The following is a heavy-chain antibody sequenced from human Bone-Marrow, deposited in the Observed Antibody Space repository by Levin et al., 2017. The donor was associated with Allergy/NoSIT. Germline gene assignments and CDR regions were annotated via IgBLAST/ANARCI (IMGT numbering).Heavy chain of an antibody. D-gene: IGHD6-6*01. CDR3: ARGALAARPAYGMDV. CDR2: IGTAGDT. Sequence: GESLKISCAASGFTFSSYDMHWVRQATGKGLEWVSAIGTAGDTYYPGSVKGRFTISRENAKNSLYLQMNSLRAGDTAVYYCARGALAARPAYGMDVWGQGTTVTVS. V-gene: IGHV3-13*01. CDR1: GFTFSSYD. J-gene: IGHJ6*02.